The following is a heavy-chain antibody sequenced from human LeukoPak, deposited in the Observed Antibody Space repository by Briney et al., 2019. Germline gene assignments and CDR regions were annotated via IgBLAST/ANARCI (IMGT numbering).Heavy chain of an antibody. V-gene: IGHV3-48*03. CDR1: GFTFSSFE. D-gene: IGHD4-17*01. Sequence: GGSLRLSCAASGFTFSSFEMNWVRQAPGKGLEWVLYISSGGTTMYYADSVKGRFTISRDNAKNSLYLQMNSLRAEDTAVYYCARNRGDPSYFDYWGQGTLVTVSS. CDR2: ISSGGTTM. J-gene: IGHJ4*02. CDR3: ARNRGDPSYFDY.